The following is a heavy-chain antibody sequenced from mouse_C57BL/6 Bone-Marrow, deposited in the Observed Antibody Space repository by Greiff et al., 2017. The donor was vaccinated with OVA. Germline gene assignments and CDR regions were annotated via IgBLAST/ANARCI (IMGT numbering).Heavy chain of an antibody. CDR2: ISSGSSTI. V-gene: IGHV5-17*01. J-gene: IGHJ4*01. D-gene: IGHD2-1*01. Sequence: EVKLQESGGGLVKPGGSLKLSCAASGFTFSDYGMHWVRQAPEKGLEWVAYISSGSSTIYYADTVKGRFTISRDNAKNTLFLQMTSLRSEDTAMYYCARRSFYNYAMDYWVKEPQSPSPQ. CDR1: GFTFSDYG. CDR3: ARRSFYNYAMDY.